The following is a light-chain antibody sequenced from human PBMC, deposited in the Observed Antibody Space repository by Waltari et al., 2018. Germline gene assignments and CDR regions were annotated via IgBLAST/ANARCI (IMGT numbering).Light chain of an antibody. CDR3: CSYAGRGTYV. Sequence: QSALTQPASVSGTPGQSITISCTGTTSDVGNYDLVSWYQQHPGKAPKLLICVVIKRPSGVASRFSGSKSGNTASLTISGLQGEDEADCYCCSYAGRGTYVFGSGTKVTVL. CDR2: VVI. V-gene: IGLV2-23*02. CDR1: TSDVGNYDL. J-gene: IGLJ1*01.